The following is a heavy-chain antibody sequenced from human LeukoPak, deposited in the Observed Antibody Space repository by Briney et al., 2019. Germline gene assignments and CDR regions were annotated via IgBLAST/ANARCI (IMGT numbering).Heavy chain of an antibody. J-gene: IGHJ6*03. CDR2: MNPNSGNT. V-gene: IGHV1-8*01. CDR1: GYTFTSYD. CDR3: ARGPATPPWRLFDRPYYYYYYMDV. Sequence: GASVKVSCKASGYTFTSYDINWVRQATGQGLEWMGWMNPNSGNTGYAQKFQGRVTMTRNTSISTAYMELSSLRSEDTAVYYCARGPATPPWRLFDRPYYYYYYMDVWGKGTTATISS. D-gene: IGHD5-12*01.